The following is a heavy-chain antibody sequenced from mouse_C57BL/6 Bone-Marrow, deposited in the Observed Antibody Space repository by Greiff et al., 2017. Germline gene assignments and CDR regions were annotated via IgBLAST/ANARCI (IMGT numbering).Heavy chain of an antibody. Sequence: QVQLQQPGAELVKPGASVKMSCKASGYTFTSYWITWVKQRPGQGLEWIGDIYPGSGSHNYNAKFKSKATLTEDTSFSPAYLQLSSLTSEDSAVYYCARGPPYWYFDVWGTGTTVTVSS. V-gene: IGHV1-55*01. CDR2: IYPGSGSH. CDR3: ARGPPYWYFDV. J-gene: IGHJ1*03. D-gene: IGHD6-1*01. CDR1: GYTFTSYW.